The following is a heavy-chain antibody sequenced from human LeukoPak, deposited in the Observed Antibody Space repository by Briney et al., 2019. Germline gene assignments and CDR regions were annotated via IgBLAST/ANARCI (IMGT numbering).Heavy chain of an antibody. CDR3: ARGFYCSSTSCYYWFDP. J-gene: IGHJ5*02. D-gene: IGHD2-2*01. CDR2: MNPNSGNT. V-gene: IGHV1-8*03. CDR1: GYTFTSYD. Sequence: GASVKVPCKASGYTFTSYDINWVRQATGQGLEWMGWMNPNSGNTGYAQKFQGRVTITRNTSISTAYMELSSLRSEDTAVYYCARGFYCSSTSCYYWFDPWGQGTLVTVSS.